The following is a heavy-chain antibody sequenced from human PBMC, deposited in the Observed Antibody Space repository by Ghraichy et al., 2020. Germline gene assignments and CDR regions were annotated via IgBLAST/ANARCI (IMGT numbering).Heavy chain of an antibody. J-gene: IGHJ4*02. CDR2: IKRDGSEK. CDR3: ARGDYSGSGGNCYVFDS. CDR1: GFTFRTYW. D-gene: IGHD2-15*01. V-gene: IGHV3-7*03. Sequence: GESLNIYCAASGFTFRTYWMSWVRQTPGKGLEWVANIKRDGSEKYYVDSVKGRFTISRDNAKNSLYLQMNSLRAEDTAVYYCARGDYSGSGGNCYVFDSWGQGTQVTVSS.